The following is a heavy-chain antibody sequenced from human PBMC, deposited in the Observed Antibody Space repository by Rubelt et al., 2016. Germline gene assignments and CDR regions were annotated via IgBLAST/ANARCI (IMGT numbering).Heavy chain of an antibody. CDR3: ARDRGDRRYGMDV. Sequence: QVQLQESGPGLVKPSETLSLTCTVSGGSISSYYWSWIRQPPGKGLEWIGYIYYSGSTNYNPSLRSRVTRAVGKSTIQFSLELSSVTAADTAVYYCARDRGDRRYGMDVWGQGTTVTVSS. CDR1: GGSISSYY. CDR2: IYYSGST. J-gene: IGHJ6*02. D-gene: IGHD1-14*01. V-gene: IGHV4-59*12.